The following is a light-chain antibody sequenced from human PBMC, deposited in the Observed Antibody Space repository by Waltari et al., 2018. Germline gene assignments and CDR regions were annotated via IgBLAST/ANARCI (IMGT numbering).Light chain of an antibody. V-gene: IGLV2-14*01. CDR2: DVS. J-gene: IGLJ3*02. CDR1: SSAVGCSNS. Sequence: QSALTQPAPVSGSPGQSIIIPCTGTSSAVGCSNSLSWYQQHPGKAPKLIIYDVSKRPSGVSNRFSGSKSGNTASLTISGLQAEDEADFYCSSYTSSSTLLFGGGTKLTVL. CDR3: SSYTSSSTLL.